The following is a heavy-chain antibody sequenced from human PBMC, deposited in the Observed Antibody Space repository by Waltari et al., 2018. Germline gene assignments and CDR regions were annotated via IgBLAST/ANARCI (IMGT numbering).Heavy chain of an antibody. CDR3: ARVRGDYNTGWGFFDV. J-gene: IGHJ2*01. D-gene: IGHD6-19*01. V-gene: IGHV4-31*03. Sequence: QVQLQESGPELVKPSQTLSLTCPVPGGSISDNNYPWTWIRHHPGQGLEWIGYIYATGRTKYTPSLQSRVTISVDTSTNQFSLKLNSVTAADTAIYHCARVRGDYNTGWGFFDVWGRGTLVTVSS. CDR1: GGSISDNNYP. CDR2: IYATGRT.